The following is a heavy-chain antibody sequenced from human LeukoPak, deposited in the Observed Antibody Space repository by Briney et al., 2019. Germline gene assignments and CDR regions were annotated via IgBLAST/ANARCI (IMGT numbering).Heavy chain of an antibody. D-gene: IGHD3-10*01. J-gene: IGHJ4*02. CDR3: ASHYGSGSSPLDH. CDR2: ISRSNSFI. CDR1: GFTFSSYT. Sequence: GGSLRLSCAASGFTFSSYTMNWVRQAPGKGLEWVSSISRSNSFIYYADSVKGRFTISRDDARNSLYLQMNSLRAEDTAVYYCASHYGSGSSPLDHWGQGTLVTVST. V-gene: IGHV3-21*01.